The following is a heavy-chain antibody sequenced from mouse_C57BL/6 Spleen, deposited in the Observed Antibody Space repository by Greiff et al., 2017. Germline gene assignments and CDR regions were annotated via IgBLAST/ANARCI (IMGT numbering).Heavy chain of an antibody. J-gene: IGHJ1*03. CDR3: ARWDYGSSHWYFDV. CDR1: GFTFSDYG. V-gene: IGHV5-17*01. D-gene: IGHD1-1*01. Sequence: EVKLMESGGGLVKPGGSLKLSCAASGFTFSDYGMHWVRQAPEKGLEWVAYISSGSSTIYYADTVKGRFTISRDNAKNTLFLQMTSLRSEDTAMYYWARWDYGSSHWYFDVWGTGTTVTVSS. CDR2: ISSGSSTI.